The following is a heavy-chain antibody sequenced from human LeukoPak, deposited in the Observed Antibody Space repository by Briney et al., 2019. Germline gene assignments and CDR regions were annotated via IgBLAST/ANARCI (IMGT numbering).Heavy chain of an antibody. CDR2: ISSSSSYI. V-gene: IGHV3-23*01. CDR1: GFTFSTYA. D-gene: IGHD6-19*01. J-gene: IGHJ4*02. Sequence: PAGGSLRLSCAASGFTFSTYAVTWVRQAPGKGLEWVSSISSSSSYIYYADSVKGRFTISRDNSKNTLYLQMNSLRAEDTAVYYCAKSPPGRQWLVGTDWGQGTLVTVSS. CDR3: AKSPPGRQWLVGTD.